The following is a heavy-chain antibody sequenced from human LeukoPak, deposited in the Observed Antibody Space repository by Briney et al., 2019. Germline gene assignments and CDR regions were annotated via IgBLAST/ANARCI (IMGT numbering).Heavy chain of an antibody. CDR1: GFTFSSYS. J-gene: IGHJ4*02. V-gene: IGHV3-21*04. D-gene: IGHD6-19*01. CDR2: ISSSSSYI. Sequence: TGGSLRLSCAASGFTFSSYSMNWVRQAPGKGLEWVSSISSSSSYIYYADSVEGRFTISRDNAKNSLYLQMNSLRAEDTAVYYCARNSGGGDYWGQGTLVTVSS. CDR3: ARNSGGGDY.